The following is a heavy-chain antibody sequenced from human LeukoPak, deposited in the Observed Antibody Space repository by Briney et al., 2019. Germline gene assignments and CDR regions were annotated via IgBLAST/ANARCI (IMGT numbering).Heavy chain of an antibody. V-gene: IGHV4-39*07. Sequence: PSETLSLTCTVSGGSISSSSYYWGWIRQPPGKGLEWIGSIYYSGSTYYNPSLKSRVTISVDTSKNQFSLKLSSVTAADTAVYYCARDLGYSSGWYDRWGQGTLVTVSS. CDR1: GGSISSSSYY. CDR2: IYYSGST. D-gene: IGHD6-19*01. J-gene: IGHJ5*02. CDR3: ARDLGYSSGWYDR.